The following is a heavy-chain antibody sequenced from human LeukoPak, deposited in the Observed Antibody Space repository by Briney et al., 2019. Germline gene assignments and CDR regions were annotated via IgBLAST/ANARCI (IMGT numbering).Heavy chain of an antibody. CDR2: IWYDGSNK. CDR1: GFTFSSYG. Sequence: GGSLRLSCAASGFTFSSYGMHWVRQAPGKGLEWVAVIWYDGSNKFYEDSVKGRFTISRDNSKNTLYLQMNSLRAEDTAVYYCARDRAAADLDYWGQGTLVTVSS. CDR3: ARDRAAADLDY. D-gene: IGHD6-13*01. V-gene: IGHV3-33*01. J-gene: IGHJ4*02.